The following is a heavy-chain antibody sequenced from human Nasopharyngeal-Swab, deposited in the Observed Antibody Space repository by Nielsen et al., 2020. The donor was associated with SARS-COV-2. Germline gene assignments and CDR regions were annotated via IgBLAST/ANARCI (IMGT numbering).Heavy chain of an antibody. CDR1: GSILSDYS. Sequence: GRSLRLSCAASGSILSDYSMNWVGQAPGKGLEWISYIRSSNDIYYADSVKGRFTISRDHAKNSLYLQMSSLRVEDTAVYYCARDRDWGFDVWGQGAVVTVSS. CDR3: ARDRDWGFDV. V-gene: IGHV3-69-1*01. J-gene: IGHJ3*01. CDR2: IRSSNDI. D-gene: IGHD3-16*01.